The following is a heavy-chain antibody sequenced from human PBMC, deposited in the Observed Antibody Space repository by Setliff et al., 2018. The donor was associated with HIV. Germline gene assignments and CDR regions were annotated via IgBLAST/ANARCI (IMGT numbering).Heavy chain of an antibody. J-gene: IGHJ6*02. V-gene: IGHV1-18*01. CDR1: GYTFTSYA. CDR3: ARDSSDNFWSAYYNIGGGGWSTYYYYGMDV. D-gene: IGHD3-3*01. CDR2: IIPLFGTT. Sequence: GASVKVSCKASGYTFTSYAISWVRQAPGQGLEWVGGIIPLFGTTNYAQRFQGRVSMTTDTSTSTAYMELRTLRSDDTAVYYCARDSSDNFWSAYYNIGGGGWSTYYYYGMDVWGQGTTVTVSS.